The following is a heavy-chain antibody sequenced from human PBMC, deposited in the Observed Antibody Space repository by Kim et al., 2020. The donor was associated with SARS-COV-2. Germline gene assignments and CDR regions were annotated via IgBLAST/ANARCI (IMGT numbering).Heavy chain of an antibody. D-gene: IGHD3-9*01. CDR1: GFTFSSYG. CDR3: AKGLTGYYIGDDDY. J-gene: IGHJ4*02. Sequence: GGSMRLSCAASGFTFSSYGMHWVRQAPGKGLEWVAVISYDGSNKYYADSVKGRFTICRDNSKNTLYLQMNSLRAEDTAVYYCAKGLTGYYIGDDDYWGQGTLVTVSS. V-gene: IGHV3-30*18. CDR2: ISYDGSNK.